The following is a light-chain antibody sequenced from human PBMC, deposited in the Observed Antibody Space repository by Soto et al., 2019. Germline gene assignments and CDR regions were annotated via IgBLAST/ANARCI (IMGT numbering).Light chain of an antibody. Sequence: DIQMTQSPSSLSASVGDRGTIGCRANETVSSYLNWYQQKPGKAPQLLIYAASTLQRGVPSMFSGSGSGTHFTLTISSLQPDDFATYHCQQSFGVPPTFGQGTKVEIK. CDR2: AAS. J-gene: IGKJ1*01. CDR1: ETVSSY. CDR3: QQSFGVPPT. V-gene: IGKV1-39*01.